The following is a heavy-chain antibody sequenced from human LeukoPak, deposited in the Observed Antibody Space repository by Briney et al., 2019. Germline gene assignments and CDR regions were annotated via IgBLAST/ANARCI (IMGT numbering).Heavy chain of an antibody. D-gene: IGHD2-2*01. CDR3: ARVRVGYCSSTSCYSSDAFDI. J-gene: IGHJ3*02. V-gene: IGHV1-2*02. Sequence: ASVKVSCKASGYTFTSYYMHWVRQAPGQGLEWMGWINPNSGGTNYAQRFQGRVTMTRDTSISTAYMELSRLRSDDTAVYYCARVRVGYCSSTSCYSSDAFDIWGQGTMVTVSS. CDR2: INPNSGGT. CDR1: GYTFTSYY.